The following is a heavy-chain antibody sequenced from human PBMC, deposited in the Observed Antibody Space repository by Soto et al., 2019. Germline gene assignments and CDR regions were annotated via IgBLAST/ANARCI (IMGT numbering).Heavy chain of an antibody. CDR1: GGSFSGYY. D-gene: IGHD6-13*01. J-gene: IGHJ5*02. CDR2: INHSGST. V-gene: IGHV4-34*01. CDR3: ARGGSSSWYSDDWFDP. Sequence: SETLSLTCAVYGGSFSGYYWSWIRQPPGKGLEWIGEINHSGSTNYNPSLKSRVTISVDTSKNQFPLKLSSVTAADTAVYYCARGGSSSWYSDDWFDPWGQGTLVTVSS.